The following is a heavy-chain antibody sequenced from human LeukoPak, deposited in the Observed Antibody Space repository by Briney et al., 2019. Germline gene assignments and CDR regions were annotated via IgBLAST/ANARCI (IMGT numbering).Heavy chain of an antibody. V-gene: IGHV3-74*01. CDR1: GFTFSSYL. D-gene: IGHD5-24*01. CDR2: INSDGSST. Sequence: PGGSLRLSCAASGFTFSSYLMHWLRQAPGKGLVWVSRINSDGSSTNYADSVKGRFTISRDNAKNTLYLQMNSLRAQDTALYYCASTRWLQLSYWGQGTLVTVSS. J-gene: IGHJ4*02. CDR3: ASTRWLQLSY.